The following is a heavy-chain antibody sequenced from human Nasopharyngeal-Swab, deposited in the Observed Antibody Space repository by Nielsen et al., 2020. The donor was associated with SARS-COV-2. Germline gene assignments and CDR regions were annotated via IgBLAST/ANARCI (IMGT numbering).Heavy chain of an antibody. Sequence: SETLPLTCAVSGGSISSSNWWSWVRQPPGKGLEWIGEIYHSGSTNYNPSLKSRATISVDKSKNQFSLKLSSVTAADTAVYYCARDRVVVSIYYGMDVWGQGTTVTVSS. D-gene: IGHD3-22*01. J-gene: IGHJ6*02. V-gene: IGHV4-4*02. CDR2: IYHSGST. CDR1: GGSISSSNW. CDR3: ARDRVVVSIYYGMDV.